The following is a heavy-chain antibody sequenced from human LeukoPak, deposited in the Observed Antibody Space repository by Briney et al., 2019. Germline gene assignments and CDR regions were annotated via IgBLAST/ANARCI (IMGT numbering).Heavy chain of an antibody. Sequence: SETLSLTCAVSGGSISSGGYSWSWIRQPPGKGLEWIGYIYHSGSTYYNPSLKSRVTISVDRSKNQFSLKLSSVSAADTAVYYCARVFGEMYYYDSDNSGYFDYWGQGTLVTVSS. CDR1: GGSISSGGYS. V-gene: IGHV4-30-2*01. J-gene: IGHJ4*02. CDR3: ARVFGEMYYYDSDNSGYFDY. D-gene: IGHD3-22*01. CDR2: IYHSGST.